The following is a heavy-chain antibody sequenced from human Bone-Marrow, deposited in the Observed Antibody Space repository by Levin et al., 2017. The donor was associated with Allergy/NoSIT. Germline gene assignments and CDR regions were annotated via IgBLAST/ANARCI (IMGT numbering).Heavy chain of an antibody. V-gene: IGHV3-7*01. CDR1: GFTFDAYW. J-gene: IGHJ3*02. CDR2: INLDGGEK. CDR3: ARIYDSSGYYSGVGAFDM. D-gene: IGHD3-22*01. Sequence: GESLKISYAASGFTFDAYWMTWVRQAPGKGLEWVATINLDGGEKYYVDSVRGRFTISRDNSKNSLYLQMDSLRAEDTAVYYCARIYDSSGYYSGVGAFDMWGQGTKVTVSS.